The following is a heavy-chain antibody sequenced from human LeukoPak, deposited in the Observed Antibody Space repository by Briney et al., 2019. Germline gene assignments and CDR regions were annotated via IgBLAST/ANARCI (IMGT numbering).Heavy chain of an antibody. V-gene: IGHV4-39*01. CDR3: ARHGNIVVVVGAAAFDY. J-gene: IGHJ4*02. CDR1: GGSISSSIYF. Sequence: SETLSLTCTVSGGSISSSIYFWGWIRQPPGKGLEWIGSIYYAGNTYYNPSLKSRVTISVDTSKNQFSLKLSSVTAADTAVYFCARHGNIVVVVGAAAFDYWGLGTLVTVSS. D-gene: IGHD2-15*01. CDR2: IYYAGNT.